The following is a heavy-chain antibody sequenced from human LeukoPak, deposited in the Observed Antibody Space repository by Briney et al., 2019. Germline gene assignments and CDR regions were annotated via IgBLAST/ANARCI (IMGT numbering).Heavy chain of an antibody. CDR2: IYYSGST. V-gene: IGHV4-61*08. J-gene: IGHJ4*02. CDR3: AREATYSGSYDY. Sequence: PSETLSLTCTVSGGSISSGDYYWSWIRQPPGKGLEWIGYIYYSGSTYYNPSLKSRVTISVDTSKNQFSLKLSSVTAADTAVYYCAREATYSGSYDYWGQGTLVTVSS. CDR1: GGSISSGDYY. D-gene: IGHD1-26*01.